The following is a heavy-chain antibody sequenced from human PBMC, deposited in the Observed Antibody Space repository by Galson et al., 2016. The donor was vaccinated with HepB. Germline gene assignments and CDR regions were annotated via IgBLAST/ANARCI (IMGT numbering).Heavy chain of an antibody. CDR2: ISYDGNNR. V-gene: IGHV3-33*08. D-gene: IGHD4-17*01. Sequence: SLRLSCATSGFNFNNYGINWVRQAPGKGLEWVAVISYDGNNRHYADAVQGRFTISRDSSTNMVYLQMNSLRADDTAVYFCARDRGLLHYYYGMDVWGQGTTVTVSS. J-gene: IGHJ6*02. CDR1: GFNFNNYG. CDR3: ARDRGLLHYYYGMDV.